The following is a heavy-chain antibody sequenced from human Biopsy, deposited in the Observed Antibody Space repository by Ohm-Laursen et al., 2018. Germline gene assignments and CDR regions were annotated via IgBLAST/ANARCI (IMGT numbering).Heavy chain of an antibody. V-gene: IGHV4-39*07. CDR3: ARDDAVTVIRGLYY. J-gene: IGHJ4*02. CDR1: GGSISDSTYH. D-gene: IGHD2-21*02. Sequence: SDTLSLTCTVSGGSISDSTYHWGWIRQSPGKGLEWIGNIYYSGNTDYSPSLKSRVTISIDKSKNQFFLKLSSVTAGDTAVYYCARDDAVTVIRGLYYWGQGALVTVSS. CDR2: IYYSGNT.